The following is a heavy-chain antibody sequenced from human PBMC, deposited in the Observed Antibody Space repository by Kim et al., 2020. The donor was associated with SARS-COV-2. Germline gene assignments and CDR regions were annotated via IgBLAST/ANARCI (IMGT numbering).Heavy chain of an antibody. CDR1: GGTFSSYA. J-gene: IGHJ5*02. D-gene: IGHD6-13*01. Sequence: SVKVSCKASGGTFSSYAISWVRQAPGQGLEWMGGIIPIFGTANYAQKFQGRIKITADESTSTAYMELSSLRSEDTAVYYCARDGRAAAGTGSPSNWFDPWGQGPLVTVAS. V-gene: IGHV1-69*13. CDR2: IIPIFGTA. CDR3: ARDGRAAAGTGSPSNWFDP.